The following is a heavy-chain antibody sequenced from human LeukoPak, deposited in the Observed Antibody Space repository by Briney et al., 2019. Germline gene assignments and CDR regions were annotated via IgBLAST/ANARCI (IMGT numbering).Heavy chain of an antibody. CDR2: IYYSGST. CDR3: ARGGGYYTPSFYY. CDR1: GCSINKYY. Sequence: SYTLSLTCTLSGCSINKYYRSWIQQPPAKALEWIGYIYYSGSTNYNPSLKSRVTISVDTSKNQFSLKLSSVTAADTAVYYCARGGGYYTPSFYYWGQGTLVTVSS. J-gene: IGHJ4*02. D-gene: IGHD1-26*01. V-gene: IGHV4-59*07.